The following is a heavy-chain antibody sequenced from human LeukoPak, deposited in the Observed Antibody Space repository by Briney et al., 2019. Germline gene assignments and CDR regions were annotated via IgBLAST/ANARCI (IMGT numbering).Heavy chain of an antibody. CDR3: ARVVVAATFPDY. V-gene: IGHV3-53*01. CDR1: GFTVSSNY. J-gene: IGHJ4*02. CDR2: IYSGGST. Sequence: GGSLRLSCAASGFTVSSNYMSWVRQAPGKGLEWVSVIYSGGSTYYADSVKGRFTISRDNSKNTLYLQMNSLRAEDTAVYHCARVVVAATFPDYWGQGTLVTVSS. D-gene: IGHD2-15*01.